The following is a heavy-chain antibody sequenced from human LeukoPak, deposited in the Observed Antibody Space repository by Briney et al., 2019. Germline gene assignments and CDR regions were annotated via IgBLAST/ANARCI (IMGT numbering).Heavy chain of an antibody. Sequence: GGSLRLSCAASGFTFSSYGMHWVRQAPGKGLEWVAVISYDGSNKYYADSVKGRFTISRDNSKDTLYLQMNSLRAEDTAVYYCAKRPYSGSYSDYWGQGTLVAVYS. CDR2: ISYDGSNK. CDR3: AKRPYSGSYSDY. V-gene: IGHV3-30*18. CDR1: GFTFSSYG. D-gene: IGHD1-26*01. J-gene: IGHJ4*02.